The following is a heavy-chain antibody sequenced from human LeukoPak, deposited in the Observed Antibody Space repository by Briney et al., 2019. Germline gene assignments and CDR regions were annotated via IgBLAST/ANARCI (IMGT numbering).Heavy chain of an antibody. CDR1: GFTFGDYA. V-gene: IGHV3-21*01. J-gene: IGHJ6*03. D-gene: IGHD1-26*01. CDR2: ITSSSTYI. Sequence: GGSLRLSCTASGFTFGDYAMSWVRQAPGKGLEWVSSITSSSTYIYYADSVKGRFTISRDNAENSLYLQMNSLRDEDTAVYYCARDPYSGGYGPYYYYYMDVWGKGTTVTISS. CDR3: ARDPYSGGYGPYYYYYMDV.